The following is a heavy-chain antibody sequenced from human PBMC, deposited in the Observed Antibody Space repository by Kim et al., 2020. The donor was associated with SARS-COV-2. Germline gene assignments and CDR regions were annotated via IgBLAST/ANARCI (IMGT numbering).Heavy chain of an antibody. CDR1: GGSISSSSYY. D-gene: IGHD6-13*01. CDR3: ARPGAAAGRYYYYGMDV. Sequence: SETLSLTCTVSGGSISSSSYYWGWIRQPPGKGLEWIGSIYYSGSTYYNPSLKSRVTISVDTSKNQFSLKLSSVTAADTAVYYCARPGAAAGRYYYYGMDVWGQGTTVTVSS. V-gene: IGHV4-39*01. J-gene: IGHJ6*02. CDR2: IYYSGST.